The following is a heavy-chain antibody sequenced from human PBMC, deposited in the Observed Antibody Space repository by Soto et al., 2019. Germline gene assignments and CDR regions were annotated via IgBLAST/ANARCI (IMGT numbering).Heavy chain of an antibody. CDR2: INPNTGGT. CDR1: GYTFTGYY. V-gene: IGHV1-2*04. Sequence: VASVKVSCKASGYTFTGYYIHWVRQAPGQGLEWMGWINPNTGGTKYAQKFQGWVTMTRDTSISTAYMELSRLRSDDMDVYYCARDHTATGVHGMDVWGEGTRVTV. J-gene: IGHJ6*01. CDR3: ARDHTATGVHGMDV. D-gene: IGHD1-1*01.